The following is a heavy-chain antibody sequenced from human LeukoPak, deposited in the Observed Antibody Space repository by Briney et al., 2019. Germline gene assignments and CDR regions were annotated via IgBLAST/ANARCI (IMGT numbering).Heavy chain of an antibody. CDR3: ARVRIRPPYYYGSGSYPGTWFDP. V-gene: IGHV4-39*01. CDR1: GGSISSSSYY. Sequence: PSETLSLTCTVSGGSISSSSYYWGWIRQPPGKGLEWIGSIYYSGSTYYNPSLKSRVTISVDTSKNQFSLKLSSVTAADTAVYYCARVRIRPPYYYGSGSYPGTWFDPWGQGTLVTVSS. CDR2: IYYSGST. J-gene: IGHJ5*02. D-gene: IGHD3-10*01.